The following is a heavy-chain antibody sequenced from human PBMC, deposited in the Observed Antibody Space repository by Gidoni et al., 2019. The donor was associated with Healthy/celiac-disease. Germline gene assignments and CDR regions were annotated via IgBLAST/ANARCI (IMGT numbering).Heavy chain of an antibody. CDR2: INHSGST. D-gene: IGHD2-15*01. Sequence: QVQLQQWGAGLLKPSETLSLTCAVYGGSFSGYYWSWIRQPPGKGLEWIGEINHSGSTNYNPSLKSRVTISVDTFKNQFSLKLSSVTAADTAVYYCARGVRFGLVVVVRYFDYWGQGTLVTVSS. J-gene: IGHJ4*02. V-gene: IGHV4-34*01. CDR1: GGSFSGYY. CDR3: ARGVRFGLVVVVRYFDY.